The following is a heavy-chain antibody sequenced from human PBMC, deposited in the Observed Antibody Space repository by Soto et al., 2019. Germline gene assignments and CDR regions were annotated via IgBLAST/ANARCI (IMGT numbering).Heavy chain of an antibody. CDR1: GFTFITYS. CDR3: ARGSSTGYYDY. D-gene: IGHD3-9*01. V-gene: IGHV3-48*01. Sequence: PGGSLRLSCAASGFTFITYSMNWVRQAPGKGLEWVSYISSISTTIYYADSVKGRFTISRDNAKNSLYLQMNSLGAEDTAVYYCARGSSTGYYDYWGQGTLVTVSS. J-gene: IGHJ4*02. CDR2: ISSISTTI.